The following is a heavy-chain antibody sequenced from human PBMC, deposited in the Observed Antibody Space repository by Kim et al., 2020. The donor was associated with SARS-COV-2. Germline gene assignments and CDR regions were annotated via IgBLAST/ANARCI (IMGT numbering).Heavy chain of an antibody. CDR3: AREIAVAGTGWFDP. CDR2: IIPIFGTA. CDR1: GGTFSSYA. Sequence: SVKVSCKASGGTFSSYAISWVRQAPGQGLEWMGGIIPIFGTANYAQKFQGRVTITADESTSTAYMELSSLRSEDTAVYYCAREIAVAGTGWFDPWGQGTLVTVSS. J-gene: IGHJ5*02. V-gene: IGHV1-69*13. D-gene: IGHD6-19*01.